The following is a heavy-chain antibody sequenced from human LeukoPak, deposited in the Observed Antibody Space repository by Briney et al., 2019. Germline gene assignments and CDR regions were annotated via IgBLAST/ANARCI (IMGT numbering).Heavy chain of an antibody. D-gene: IGHD3-22*01. CDR2: IYYSGST. J-gene: IGHJ4*02. V-gene: IGHV4-59*01. CDR1: GGSISSYY. CDR3: ARSAPDPLGGVVVITPYYFDY. Sequence: SETLSLTCTVSGGSISSYYWSWIRQPPGKGLEWIGYIYYSGSTNYNPSLKSRVTISVDTSKNQFSLKLSSVTAADTAVYYCARSAPDPLGGVVVITPYYFDYWGQGTLVTVSS.